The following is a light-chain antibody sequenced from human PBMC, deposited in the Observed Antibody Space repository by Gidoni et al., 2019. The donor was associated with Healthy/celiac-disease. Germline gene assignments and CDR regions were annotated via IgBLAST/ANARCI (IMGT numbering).Light chain of an antibody. V-gene: IGKV1-33*01. CDR1: QDISNY. CDR3: QQYDNLPFT. Sequence: DIPMTQSPSSLSASVGDRVTITCQASQDISNYLNWYQQKPGKAPKLLIYDASNLETGVPSRFSGSGSGTDFTFTISSLQPEDIATYYCQQYDNLPFTFXPXTKVXIK. J-gene: IGKJ3*01. CDR2: DAS.